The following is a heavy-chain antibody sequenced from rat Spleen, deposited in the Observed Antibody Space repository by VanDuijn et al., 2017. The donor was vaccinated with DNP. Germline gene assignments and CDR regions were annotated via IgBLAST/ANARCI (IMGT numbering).Heavy chain of an antibody. CDR1: GFSLTSNG. D-gene: IGHD1-1*01. CDR3: ASTQFSGDVNWFAY. Sequence: QMQLEESGPGLIQPSETLSLTCTVSGFSLTSNGVGWVRQPLGKGLVWRGTIWAGGSTNYNSAVQSRLSISRDTSRGHVFLKMNSLQPGDTATYYCASTQFSGDVNWFAYWGQGTLVTVSS. J-gene: IGHJ3*01. CDR2: IWAGGST. V-gene: IGHV2-72*01.